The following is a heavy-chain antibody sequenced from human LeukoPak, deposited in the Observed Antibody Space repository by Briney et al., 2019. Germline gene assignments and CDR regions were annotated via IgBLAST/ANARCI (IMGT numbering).Heavy chain of an antibody. CDR2: IYYSGST. Sequence: SETLSLTCTVSGGSISSYYWSWIRQPPGKGLERIGYIYYSGSTNYNPSLKSRVTISVDTSKNQFSLKLSSVTAADTAVYYCARDPDLGAFDIWGQGTMVTVSS. CDR3: ARDPDLGAFDI. J-gene: IGHJ3*02. D-gene: IGHD2-21*02. CDR1: GGSISSYY. V-gene: IGHV4-59*01.